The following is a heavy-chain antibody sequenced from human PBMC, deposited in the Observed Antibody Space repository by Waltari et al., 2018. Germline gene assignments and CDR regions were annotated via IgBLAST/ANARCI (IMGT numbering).Heavy chain of an antibody. CDR3: ALSSGVVKGYLDY. CDR1: GFTISNNY. J-gene: IGHJ4*02. D-gene: IGHD3-3*01. V-gene: IGHV3-53*02. CDR2: FYGGGSS. Sequence: EVQLVESGGGLIQPGMSLRISWAASGFTISNNYISWVRQAPGKGLEWVSVFYGGGSSYHADSVKGRFTVSRDASKNTVYLQMNSLTAEDTAVYYCALSSGVVKGYLDYWGQGTLVTVSS.